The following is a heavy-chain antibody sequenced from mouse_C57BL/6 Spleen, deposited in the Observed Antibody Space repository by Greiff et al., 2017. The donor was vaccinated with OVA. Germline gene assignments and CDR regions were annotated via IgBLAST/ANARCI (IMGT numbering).Heavy chain of an antibody. J-gene: IGHJ4*01. CDR2: IYPGDGDT. V-gene: IGHV1-80*01. D-gene: IGHD2-5*01. CDR1: GYAFSSYW. Sequence: QVQLQQSGAELVKPGASVKISCKASGYAFSSYWMNWVKQRPGKGLEWIGQIYPGDGDTNYNGKFKGKATLTADKSSSTAYMQLSSLTSEDSAVYFCARSYSNPDYYAMDYWGQGTSVTVSS. CDR3: ARSYSNPDYYAMDY.